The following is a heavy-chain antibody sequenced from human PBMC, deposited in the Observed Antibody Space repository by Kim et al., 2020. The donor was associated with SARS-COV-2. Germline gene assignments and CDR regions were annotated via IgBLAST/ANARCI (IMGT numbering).Heavy chain of an antibody. CDR3: AKGIISPVTTTY. D-gene: IGHD1-20*01. V-gene: IGHV3-30*18. CDR2: ISYDGSNK. CDR1: GFTFSSYG. J-gene: IGHJ4*01. Sequence: GGSLRLSCAASGFTFSSYGMHWVGQAPGKGLEWVAVISYDGSNKYYADSVKGRFTISRDNSKNTLYLQMNSLRAEDTAVYYCAKGIISPVTTTYWGQGTLVTVSS.